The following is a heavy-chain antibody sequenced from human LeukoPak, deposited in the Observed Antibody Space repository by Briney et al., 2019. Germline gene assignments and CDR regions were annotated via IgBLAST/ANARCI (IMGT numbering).Heavy chain of an antibody. CDR2: ITSSSSYI. CDR3: ADLSITMICDV. J-gene: IGHJ6*02. D-gene: IGHD3-22*01. CDR1: GFTFSTYS. Sequence: PGGSLRLSCAASGFTFSTYSMNWVRQAPGKGLEWVSSITSSSSYIYYADSVKGRFTISRDNAKNSLYLQMNSLRAEDADVYYCADLSITMICDVWGQGATVTVSS. V-gene: IGHV3-21*01.